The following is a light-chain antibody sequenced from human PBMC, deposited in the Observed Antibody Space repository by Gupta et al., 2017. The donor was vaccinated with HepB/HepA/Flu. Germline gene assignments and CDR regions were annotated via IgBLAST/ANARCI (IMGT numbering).Light chain of an antibody. J-gene: IGLJ2*01. CDR2: YDD. CDR1: SSNIGNNA. V-gene: IGLV1-36*01. Sequence: QSVLTQPPSVSEAPRQRVTISCSGSSSNIGNNAVNWYQQLPGKAPKRLIEYDDLLPSGVSDRFAGSKSGTSAYLAISGLQSEDEADDDGAEWDDSLNGVVFGGGTKLTVL. CDR3: AEWDDSLNGVV.